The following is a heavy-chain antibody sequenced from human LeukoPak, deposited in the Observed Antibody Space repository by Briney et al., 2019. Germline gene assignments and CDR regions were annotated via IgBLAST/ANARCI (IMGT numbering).Heavy chain of an antibody. CDR3: AREVQYQYCSGGSCYDDAFDI. D-gene: IGHD2-15*01. V-gene: IGHV4-59*01. J-gene: IGHJ3*02. Sequence: PSETPSLTCTVSGGSISSYYWSWIRQPPGKGLEWIGYIYYSGSTNYNPSLKSRVTISVDASKNQFSLKLSSVTAADTAVYYCAREVQYQYCSGGSCYDDAFDIWGQGTMVTVSS. CDR1: GGSISSYY. CDR2: IYYSGST.